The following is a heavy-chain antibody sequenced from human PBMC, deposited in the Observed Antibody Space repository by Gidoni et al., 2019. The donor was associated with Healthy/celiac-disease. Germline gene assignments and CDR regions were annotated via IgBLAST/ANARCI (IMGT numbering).Heavy chain of an antibody. CDR2: IWYDGSNK. CDR3: ARDYYYDSSGYPNPNWFDP. J-gene: IGHJ5*02. Sequence: QVQLVESGGGVVQPGRSLRLSCAASGFTFSSYGMHWVRQAPGKGLEWVAVIWYDGSNKYYADSVKGRFTISRDNSKNTLYLQMNSLRAEDTAVYYCARDYYYDSSGYPNPNWFDPWGQGTLVTVSS. CDR1: GFTFSSYG. V-gene: IGHV3-33*01. D-gene: IGHD3-22*01.